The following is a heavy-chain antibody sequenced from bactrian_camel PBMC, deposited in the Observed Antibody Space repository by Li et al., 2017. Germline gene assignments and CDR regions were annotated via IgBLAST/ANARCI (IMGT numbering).Heavy chain of an antibody. D-gene: IGHD2*01. CDR1: GFTFKNFP. V-gene: IGHV3S36*01. Sequence: VQLVESGGVSAQPGGSLRLTCVASGFTFKNFPMTWVRQRPGQGLEWVGSIMQDSPWTEYAESVKGRFTISRDNANNTVNLMMNSLKPEDTAMYYCAANFGPYCSGPYLARRANFLGQGTQVTVS. J-gene: IGHJ4*01. CDR2: IMQDSPWT.